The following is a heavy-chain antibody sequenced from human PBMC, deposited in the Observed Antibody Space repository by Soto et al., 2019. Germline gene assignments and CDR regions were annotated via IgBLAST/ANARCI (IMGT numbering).Heavy chain of an antibody. Sequence: PSETLSLTCTVSGGSISSSSYYWGWIRQPPGKGLEWIGSIYYSGSTYYNPSLKSRVTISVDTSKNQFSLKLSSVTAADTAVYYCARLPRDSGWFDNFDYWGQGTLVTVSS. CDR3: ARLPRDSGWFDNFDY. J-gene: IGHJ4*02. CDR1: GGSISSSSYY. D-gene: IGHD6-19*01. CDR2: IYYSGST. V-gene: IGHV4-39*01.